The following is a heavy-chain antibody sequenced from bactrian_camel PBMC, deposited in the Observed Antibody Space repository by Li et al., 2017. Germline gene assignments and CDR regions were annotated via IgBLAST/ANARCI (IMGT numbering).Heavy chain of an antibody. D-gene: IGHD1*01. CDR1: GYTSRSNC. Sequence: HVQLVESGGGSAQAGGSLRLSCAVAGYTSRSNCLGWFRRTDEQEREGLAAIVIRDGRTYTADSVKGRFTISQDSTKNALFLQMNTLKPGDTGMYYCAADGGLSDCSSSFQDYEYNFWGRGTQVTVS. J-gene: IGHJ4*01. CDR3: AADGGLSDCSSSFQDYEYNF. V-gene: IGHV3S1*01. CDR2: IVIRDGRT.